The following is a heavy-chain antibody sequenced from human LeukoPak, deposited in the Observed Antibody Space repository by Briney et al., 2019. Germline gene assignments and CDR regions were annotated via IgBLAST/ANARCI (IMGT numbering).Heavy chain of an antibody. Sequence: PGGSLRLSCAATGFIFSDYGMHWVRQGPGKGLEWVAFILYDGSNKCYADSVKGRFTISRDNSKNTLYLQMNSLRAEDTTVYYCARVVDHDYSDYYLDYWGQGTLVTVSS. CDR2: ILYDGSNK. D-gene: IGHD4-11*01. V-gene: IGHV3-30*02. J-gene: IGHJ4*02. CDR3: ARVVDHDYSDYYLDY. CDR1: GFIFSDYG.